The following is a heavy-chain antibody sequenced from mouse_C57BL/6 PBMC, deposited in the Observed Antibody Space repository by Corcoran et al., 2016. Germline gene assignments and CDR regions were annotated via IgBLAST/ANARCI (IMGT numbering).Heavy chain of an antibody. V-gene: IGHV1-76*01. CDR2: IYPGSGNT. CDR3: ARRGLYYDYDMFAY. J-gene: IGHJ3*01. D-gene: IGHD2-4*01. CDR1: GYTFTDYY. Sequence: QVQLKQSGAELVRPGASVKLSCKASGYTFTDYYINWVKQRPGQGLEWIARIYPGSGNTYYNEKFKGKATLTAEKSSSTAYMQLSSLTSEDSAVYFCARRGLYYDYDMFAYWGQGTLVTVSA.